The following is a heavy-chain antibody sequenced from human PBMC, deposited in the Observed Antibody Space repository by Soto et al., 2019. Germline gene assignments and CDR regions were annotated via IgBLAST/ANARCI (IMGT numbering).Heavy chain of an antibody. CDR3: AREPNVLSGVRALGGMDV. D-gene: IGHD3-10*01. J-gene: IGHJ6*02. V-gene: IGHV4-31*03. CDR1: GGSIISGGYY. Sequence: SETLSLTCTVSGGSIISGGYYWSWIRQHPGKGLEWIGYIYYSGSTYYNPSLKSRVTISVDTSKNQFSLKLSSVTAADTAVYYCAREPNVLSGVRALGGMDVWGQGTTVTVSS. CDR2: IYYSGST.